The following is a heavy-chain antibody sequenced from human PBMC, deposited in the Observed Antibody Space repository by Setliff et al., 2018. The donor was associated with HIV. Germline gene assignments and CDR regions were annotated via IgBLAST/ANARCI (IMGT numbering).Heavy chain of an antibody. J-gene: IGHJ4*02. CDR3: AKGGYGGAYYVAGY. Sequence: PGESLKISCEASGFRVTDTYMAWVRQAPGKGLEWVTLIYKAGKTYYADFVKGRFTIARDDNKNTVALQMTNLEPGDKAMYYCAKGGYGGAYYVAGYWGQGTKVTVSS. CDR1: GFRVTDTY. V-gene: IGHV3-53*01. D-gene: IGHD5-18*01. CDR2: IYKAGKT.